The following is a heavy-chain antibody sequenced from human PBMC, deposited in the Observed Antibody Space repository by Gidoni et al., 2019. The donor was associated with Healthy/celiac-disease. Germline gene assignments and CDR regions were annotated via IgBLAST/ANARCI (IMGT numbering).Heavy chain of an antibody. Sequence: EVQLGESGGGLVKPGGSLRLSCAASGCTVSSYSMNWVRQAPGKGRAWVSSISSSISYLSYPDSVKGRFTISRDNAKNSLYLQMNSLRAEDTAVYYCARGPTAGYSSSRGDYWGQGTLVTVSS. CDR3: ARGPTAGYSSSRGDY. V-gene: IGHV3-21*01. CDR1: GCTVSSYS. D-gene: IGHD6-13*01. CDR2: ISSSISYL. J-gene: IGHJ4*02.